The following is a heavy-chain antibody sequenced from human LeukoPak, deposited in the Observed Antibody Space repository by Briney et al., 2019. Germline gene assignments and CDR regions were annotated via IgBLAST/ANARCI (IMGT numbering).Heavy chain of an antibody. CDR1: GFTFSSYG. CDR2: ISYVGSKK. D-gene: IGHD2-21*02. V-gene: IGHV3-30*18. CDR3: AKDVVSSTVVVTAIPGFDY. J-gene: IGHJ4*02. Sequence: GSLRLSCAASGFTFSSYGMHWVRQAPGKGLEWVAVISYVGSKKYYADSVKGRFTISRDNSKNTLYLQMNSLRPEDTAVYYCAKDVVSSTVVVTAIPGFDYWGQGTLVTVSS.